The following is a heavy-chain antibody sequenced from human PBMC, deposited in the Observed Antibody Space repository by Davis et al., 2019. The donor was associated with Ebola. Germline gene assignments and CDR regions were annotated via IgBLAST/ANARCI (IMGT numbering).Heavy chain of an antibody. CDR3: ASSSWSYYYYGMDV. Sequence: MPSETLSLTCTVSGGSISSSSYYWGWIRQPPGKGLEWIGSIYYSGSTYYNPSLKSRVTISVDTSKNQFSLKLSSVTAADTAVYYCASSSWSYYYYGMDVWGQGTTVTVSS. CDR2: IYYSGST. V-gene: IGHV4-39*07. J-gene: IGHJ6*02. D-gene: IGHD6-13*01. CDR1: GGSISSSSYY.